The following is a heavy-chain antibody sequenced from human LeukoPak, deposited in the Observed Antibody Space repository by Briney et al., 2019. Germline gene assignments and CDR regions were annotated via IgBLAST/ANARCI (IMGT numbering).Heavy chain of an antibody. V-gene: IGHV1-69*13. J-gene: IGHJ6*02. CDR3: ARVPPQSRTNGVFAYYYYGMDV. D-gene: IGHD2-8*01. CDR2: IIPIFGAA. Sequence: ASVKVSCKASGGTFSRHAISWVRQAPGQGLEWMGGIIPIFGAANYAQTFQGRVTITADESTSTAYMELSSLTSEDTAVYYCARVPPQSRTNGVFAYYYYGMDVWGQGTTVTVSS. CDR1: GGTFSRHA.